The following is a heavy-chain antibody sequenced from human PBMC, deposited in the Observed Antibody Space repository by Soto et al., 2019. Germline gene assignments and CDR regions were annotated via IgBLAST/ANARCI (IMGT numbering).Heavy chain of an antibody. D-gene: IGHD3-10*01. Sequence: GGSLRLSCAASGFTFSSYAMSWVRQAPGKGLEWVSAISGSGGSTYYADSVKGRFTISRDNSKNTLYLQMNSLRAEDTAVYYCANMVRGVTTYGMDVWGQGTTVTVSS. V-gene: IGHV3-23*01. CDR3: ANMVRGVTTYGMDV. CDR1: GFTFSSYA. J-gene: IGHJ6*02. CDR2: ISGSGGST.